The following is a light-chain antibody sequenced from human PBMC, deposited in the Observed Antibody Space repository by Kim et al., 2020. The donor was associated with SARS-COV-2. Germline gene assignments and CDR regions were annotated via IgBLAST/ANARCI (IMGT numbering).Light chain of an antibody. J-gene: IGLJ2*01. CDR2: EVT. CDR3: SSYAGSRTYVI. V-gene: IGLV2-23*02. CDR1: SSDVGTYNL. Sequence: SITISGTGTSSDVGTYNLVSWYQQHPDKAPKLIIYEVTKRPSGVSNRFSGSKSGNTASLTISGLQGEDEADYYCSSYAGSRTYVIFGGGTQLTVL.